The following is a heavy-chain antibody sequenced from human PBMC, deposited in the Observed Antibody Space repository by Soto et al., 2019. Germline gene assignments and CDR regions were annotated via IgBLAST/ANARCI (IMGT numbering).Heavy chain of an antibody. V-gene: IGHV1-69*06. CDR3: ARGQIVVVVDATYGMDV. CDR2: IIPIFGTA. J-gene: IGHJ6*02. CDR1: GGTFSSYA. D-gene: IGHD2-15*01. Sequence: GASVKVSCKASGGTFSSYAISWVRQAPGQGLEWMGGIIPIFGTANYAQKFQGRVTITADKSTSTAYMELSSLRSEDTAVYYCARGQIVVVVDATYGMDVWGQGTTVTVSS.